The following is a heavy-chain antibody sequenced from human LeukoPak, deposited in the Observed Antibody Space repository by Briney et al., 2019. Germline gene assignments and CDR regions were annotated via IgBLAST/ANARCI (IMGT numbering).Heavy chain of an antibody. V-gene: IGHV4-39*07. CDR2: IYYSGST. Sequence: SETLSLTCTVSGGSISSSSYYWGWIRQPPGKGLEWIGSIYYSGSTNYNPSLKSRVTISVDTSKNQFSLKLSSVTAADTAVYYCARGGGSYWGQGTLVTVSS. CDR1: GGSISSSSYY. D-gene: IGHD1-1*01. J-gene: IGHJ4*02. CDR3: ARGGGSY.